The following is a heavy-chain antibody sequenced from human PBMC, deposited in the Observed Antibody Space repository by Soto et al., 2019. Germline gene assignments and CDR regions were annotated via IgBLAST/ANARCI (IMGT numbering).Heavy chain of an antibody. CDR1: GGSISSSSYY. Sequence: PSETLSLTCTVSGGSISSSSYYWGWIRQPPGKGLEWIGSIYYSGSTYYNPSLKSRVTISVDTSKNQFSLKLSSVTAADTAVYYCARGCWNYDILTGYYGAAVDYWGQGTLVTSPQ. D-gene: IGHD3-9*01. CDR2: IYYSGST. CDR3: ARGCWNYDILTGYYGAAVDY. J-gene: IGHJ4*02. V-gene: IGHV4-39*01.